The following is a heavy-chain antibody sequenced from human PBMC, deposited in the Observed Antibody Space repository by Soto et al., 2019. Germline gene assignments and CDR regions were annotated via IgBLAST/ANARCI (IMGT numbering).Heavy chain of an antibody. CDR1: GFTFRTYS. V-gene: IGHV3-21*01. CDR2: ISSSSSYI. J-gene: IGHJ4*02. D-gene: IGHD2-21*02. CDR3: ARFVSATAINDH. Sequence: EVQLLESGGGLVKPGESLRLSCAASGFTFRTYSMNWVRQAPGKGLEWVSFISSSSSYIYYADSLKGRFTISRDNAKNALYLEMNNLRAEHTAVYYCARFVSATAINDHWGQGSLFTVSS.